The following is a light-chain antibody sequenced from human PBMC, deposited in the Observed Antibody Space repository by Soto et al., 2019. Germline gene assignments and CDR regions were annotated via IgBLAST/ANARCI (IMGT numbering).Light chain of an antibody. CDR3: QQYGSSPYT. CDR1: QSVSSSY. V-gene: IGKV3-20*01. Sequence: ENVLTQSPGTLSLSPGERATLSCRASQSVSSSYLAWYQQKPGQAPRLLIYGASNRTTGIPDRFSGSGSGIDFTLTISRLEPEDFAIYYCQQYGSSPYTFGQGTKLEIK. CDR2: GAS. J-gene: IGKJ2*01.